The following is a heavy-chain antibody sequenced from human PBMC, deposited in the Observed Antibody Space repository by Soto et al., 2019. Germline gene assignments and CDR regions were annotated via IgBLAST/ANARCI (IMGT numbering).Heavy chain of an antibody. V-gene: IGHV4-34*01. CDR2: INHSGST. J-gene: IGHJ4*02. D-gene: IGHD2-15*01. CDR3: ARGQVVAAQH. CDR1: GGSFSGYY. Sequence: PSETLSLTCAVYGGSFSGYYWSWIRQPPGKGLEWIGEINHSGSTNYNPSLKSRVTISVDRSKNQFSLKLSSVTAADTAVYYCARGQVVAAQHWGQGTLVAVSS.